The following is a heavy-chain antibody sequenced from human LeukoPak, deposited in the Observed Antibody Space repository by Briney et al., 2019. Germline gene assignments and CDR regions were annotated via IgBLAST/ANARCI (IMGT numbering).Heavy chain of an antibody. V-gene: IGHV4-59*01. CDR2: IYYSGST. D-gene: IGHD6-19*01. Sequence: SETLSLTCTVSGGSISSYYWSWTRQPPGKGLEWIGYIYYSGSTNYNPSLKSRVTISVDTSKNQFSLRLSSVTAADTAVYYCARVPPGQWYLNDYWGQGTLVTVSS. J-gene: IGHJ4*02. CDR1: GGSISSYY. CDR3: ARVPPGQWYLNDY.